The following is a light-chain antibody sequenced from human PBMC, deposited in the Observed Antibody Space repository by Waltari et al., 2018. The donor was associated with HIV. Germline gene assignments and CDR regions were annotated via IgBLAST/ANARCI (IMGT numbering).Light chain of an antibody. CDR3: QQNNNWPPIT. CDR2: EAS. J-gene: IGKJ5*01. CDR1: ASVSSN. V-gene: IGKV3-15*01. Sequence: EIVMTQSPATLSVSPGERATLSCRASASVSSNVAWYQQKQGKAPRLIIYEASNRASGIPTRFIGSGSGTEFTLTISSLQSEDFAVYYCQQNNNWPPITFGQGTLLEIK.